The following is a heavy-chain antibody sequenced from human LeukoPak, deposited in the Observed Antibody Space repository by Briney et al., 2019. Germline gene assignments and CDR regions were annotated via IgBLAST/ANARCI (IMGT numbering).Heavy chain of an antibody. D-gene: IGHD3-16*02. CDR1: GGTFRSYA. Sequence: GASVKVSCKASGGTFRSYAISWVRQAPGQGLEWMGGIIPIFGTANYAQKFQGRVTITADKSTSTAYMELSSLRSEDTAVYYCAREIGLSGYDYVWGSYRYGDAFDIWGQGTMVTVSS. J-gene: IGHJ3*02. V-gene: IGHV1-69*06. CDR3: AREIGLSGYDYVWGSYRYGDAFDI. CDR2: IIPIFGTA.